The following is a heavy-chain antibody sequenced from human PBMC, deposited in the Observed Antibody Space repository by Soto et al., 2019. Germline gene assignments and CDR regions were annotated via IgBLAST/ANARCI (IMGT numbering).Heavy chain of an antibody. D-gene: IGHD3-22*01. V-gene: IGHV4-59*01. CDR3: ARGGGWLPEH. Sequence: QVQLQESGPGLVKSSETLSLTCTVSGDSMSTYYWNWIRQPPGKGLEWIGYVHSSGSTNYNPSLKSRVTISLDTSKNQFSLQLTSVTAADTAVYYFARGGGWLPEHWGQGTLVTVST. CDR1: GDSMSTYY. J-gene: IGHJ4*02. CDR2: VHSSGST.